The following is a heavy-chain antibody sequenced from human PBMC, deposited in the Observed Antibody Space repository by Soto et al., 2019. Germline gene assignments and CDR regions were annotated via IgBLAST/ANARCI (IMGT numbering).Heavy chain of an antibody. CDR1: GDSIGTTHSY. V-gene: IGHV4-39*01. J-gene: IGHJ4*02. CDR2: IHYSGST. Sequence: SETLSLTCTVSGDSIGTTHSYWAWICQSPGKGLEWTGNIHYSGSTYYMPSLRSRVTLSVDTSKNQFSLRLTSVTAEDTAVYYCARHEGNGNVWPLDYWGQGILVTVSS. CDR3: ARHEGNGNVWPLDY. D-gene: IGHD2-8*01.